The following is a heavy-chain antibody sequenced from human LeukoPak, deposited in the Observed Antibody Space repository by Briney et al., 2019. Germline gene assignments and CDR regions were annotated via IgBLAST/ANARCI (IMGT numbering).Heavy chain of an antibody. Sequence: GGSLRLSCAASGFTFSTYAMSWVRQAPGKGLEWVSVISGNGGSSYYTDSVKGRFTISRDNSKNTLYLQMNSLRAEDTAVYYCAKGRRGRVFDRFLYYYYGMDVWGQGTTVTVSS. D-gene: IGHD3-9*01. V-gene: IGHV3-23*01. CDR2: ISGNGGSS. J-gene: IGHJ6*02. CDR3: AKGRRGRVFDRFLYYYYGMDV. CDR1: GFTFSTYA.